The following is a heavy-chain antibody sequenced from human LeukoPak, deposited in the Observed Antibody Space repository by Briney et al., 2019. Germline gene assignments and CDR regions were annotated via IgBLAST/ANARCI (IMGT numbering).Heavy chain of an antibody. J-gene: IGHJ4*02. D-gene: IGHD6-13*01. V-gene: IGHV4-38-2*01. CDR2: IYHSGST. Sequence: SETLSLTCAVSGYSISSGYYWGWIRQPPGKGLGWIGRIYHSGSTDYDPSLKSRVTISVDTSKNHFSLKLSSVTAADPAVYYCARGYSSSWYGDYWGQGTLVTVSS. CDR3: ARGYSSSWYGDY. CDR1: GYSISSGYY.